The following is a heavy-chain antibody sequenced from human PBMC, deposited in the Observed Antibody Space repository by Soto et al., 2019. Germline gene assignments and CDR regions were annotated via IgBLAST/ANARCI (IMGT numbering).Heavy chain of an antibody. CDR2: ISAYNGNT. J-gene: IGHJ4*02. Sequence: QVQLVQSGAEVKKPGASVKVSCKASGYTFTSYGISWVRQAPGQVLEWMGWISAYNGNTTYAQELQGRVTMTTDTSTSKAYMELRSMRSDDTAVYYCASDSSAYPYYWGQGTLVTVSS. D-gene: IGHD6-19*01. CDR3: ASDSSAYPYY. V-gene: IGHV1-18*01. CDR1: GYTFTSYG.